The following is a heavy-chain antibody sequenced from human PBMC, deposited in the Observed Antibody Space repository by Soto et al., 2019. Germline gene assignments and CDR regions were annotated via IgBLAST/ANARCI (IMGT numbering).Heavy chain of an antibody. CDR1: GGSVSSGSYY. D-gene: IGHD3-9*01. CDR2: IYYTGSA. V-gene: IGHV4-61*01. Sequence: SETLSLTCTVSGGSVSSGSYYWTWIRRPPGRGLEWIGHIYYTGSAYYNPSLKSRVTISVDTSENQFSLRLSSVTAADTAVYYCARNTYYDILSSLDVWGQGTSVTVSS. CDR3: ARNTYYDILSSLDV. J-gene: IGHJ6*02.